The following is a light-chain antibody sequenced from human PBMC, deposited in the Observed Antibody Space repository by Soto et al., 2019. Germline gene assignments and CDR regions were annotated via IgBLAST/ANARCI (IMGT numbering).Light chain of an antibody. J-gene: IGLJ1*01. CDR2: DVS. CDR3: SSYTSSSPPFHV. Sequence: QSVLTQPASVSGSPGQSITISCTGTSSDVGGYNYVSWYQQHPGKAPKLMIYDVSNRPSGVSNRFSGSKSGNTASLTISGLQAEDEANYYCSSYTSSSPPFHVFGPGTKVTVL. CDR1: SSDVGGYNY. V-gene: IGLV2-14*01.